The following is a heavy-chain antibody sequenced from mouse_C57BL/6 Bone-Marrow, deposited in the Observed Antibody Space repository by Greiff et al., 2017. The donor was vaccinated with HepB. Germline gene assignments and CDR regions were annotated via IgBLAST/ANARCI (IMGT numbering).Heavy chain of an antibody. D-gene: IGHD6-2*01. CDR1: GFSLTSYG. V-gene: IGHV2-2*01. Sequence: VQVVESGPGLVQPSQSLSITCTVSGFSLTSYGVHWVRQSPGKGLEWLGVIWSGGSTDYNAAFISRLSISKDNSKSQVFFKMNSLQADDTAIYYCARNSLASFAYWGQGTLVTVSA. CDR3: ARNSLASFAY. J-gene: IGHJ3*01. CDR2: IWSGGST.